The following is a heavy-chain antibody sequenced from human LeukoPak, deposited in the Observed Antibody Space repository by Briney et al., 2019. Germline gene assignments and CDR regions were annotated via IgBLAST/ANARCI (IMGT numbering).Heavy chain of an antibody. V-gene: IGHV4-59*01. CDR2: IYYGGSA. CDR3: ARLRGSYSIDY. D-gene: IGHD1-26*01. Sequence: SETLSLTCTVSGDSISRFYWSWIRQSPGKGLEWFGHIYYGGSAYSNPSLRSRVTISLDTSKNQLSLSLTSVAAADTAVYYCARLRGSYSIDYWGQGTLVTVSS. J-gene: IGHJ4*02. CDR1: GDSISRFY.